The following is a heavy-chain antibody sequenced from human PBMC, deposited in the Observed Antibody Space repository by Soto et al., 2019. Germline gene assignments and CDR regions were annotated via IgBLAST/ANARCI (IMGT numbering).Heavy chain of an antibody. CDR3: AKDLRVMIAVADHFDY. J-gene: IGHJ4*02. CDR1: GFTFSSYA. CDR2: ISGSGGDT. D-gene: IGHD6-19*01. V-gene: IGHV3-23*01. Sequence: PVGSLRLSGAASGFTFSSYAMSWVRQAPGKGLEWASAISGSGGDTYYADSVKGRFTISRDNSKNTLYLQMNSLRAEDTAVYYCAKDLRVMIAVADHFDYWGQGTLVTVSS.